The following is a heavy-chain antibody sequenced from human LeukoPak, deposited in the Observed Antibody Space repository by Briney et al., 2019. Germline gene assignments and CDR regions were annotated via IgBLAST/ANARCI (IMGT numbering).Heavy chain of an antibody. CDR2: IYTSGGT. J-gene: IGHJ2*01. CDR1: GGSISSYY. CDR3: ARDQGAYCSSTSCYGWYFDL. D-gene: IGHD2-2*01. V-gene: IGHV4-4*07. Sequence: PSETLSLTCTVSGGSISSYYWSWIRQPAGKGLEWIGRIYTSGGTNYNPSLKSRVTMSVDTSKNQFSLKLSSVTAADTAVYYCARDQGAYCSSTSCYGWYFDLWGRGTLVTVSS.